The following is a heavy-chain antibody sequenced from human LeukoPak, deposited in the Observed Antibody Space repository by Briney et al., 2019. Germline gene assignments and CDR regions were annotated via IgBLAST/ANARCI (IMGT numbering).Heavy chain of an antibody. CDR3: MLGSGSYDSSDFDY. CDR2: IKSKTNGGTT. Sequence: PGGSLRLSCAACGFTFNNVWMNWGRQAPGKGLEWVGRIKSKTNGGTTEYAAPVKGRFTILRDDSKNTLYLQMNSLKTEDTAVYYCMLGSGSYDSSDFDYWGQGTLVTVSS. CDR1: GFTFNNVW. V-gene: IGHV3-15*07. D-gene: IGHD3-22*01. J-gene: IGHJ4*02.